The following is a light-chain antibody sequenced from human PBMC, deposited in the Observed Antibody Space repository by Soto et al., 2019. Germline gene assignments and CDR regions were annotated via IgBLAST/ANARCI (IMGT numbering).Light chain of an antibody. V-gene: IGKV3-20*01. CDR2: GAS. CDR1: QSVSSSY. J-gene: IGKJ2*01. Sequence: EIVLTQSPGTLSLSPGERATLSCRASQSVSSSYLAWYQQKPGQAPRLLIYGASSRATGIPDRFSGSGSGTDFTLTISRLEPEDFAVYYCQQYGSSPRTFGQGIKLEMK. CDR3: QQYGSSPRT.